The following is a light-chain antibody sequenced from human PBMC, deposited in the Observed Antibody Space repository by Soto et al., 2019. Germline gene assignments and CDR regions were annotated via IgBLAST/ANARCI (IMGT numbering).Light chain of an antibody. CDR3: QQYGNSPQWT. Sequence: EIVMTQSPATLSVSPGERATLSCRASQSVSSNLAWYQQKPGQAPRLLIYGASTRATGIPARFSGSGSGTEFTLTISSLQSEDFAVYYCQQYGNSPQWTCGQGTKV. J-gene: IGKJ1*01. V-gene: IGKV3-15*01. CDR1: QSVSSN. CDR2: GAS.